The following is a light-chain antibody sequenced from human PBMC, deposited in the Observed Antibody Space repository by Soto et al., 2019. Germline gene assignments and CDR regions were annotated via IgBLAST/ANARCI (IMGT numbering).Light chain of an antibody. J-gene: IGKJ4*01. CDR2: DVS. CDR3: QQSYITPLT. Sequence: DIQMTQSPSTLSASVGDRVTITCRASQSIGDSLAWYQQKPGKAPYLLISDVSSLERGVPSRFSGSGSGTEFTLTISSMQPDDFATYYCQQSYITPLTFGGGTKVEIK. CDR1: QSIGDS. V-gene: IGKV1-5*01.